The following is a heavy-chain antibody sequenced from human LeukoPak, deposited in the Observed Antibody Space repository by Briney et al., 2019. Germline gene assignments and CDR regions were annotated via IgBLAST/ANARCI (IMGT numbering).Heavy chain of an antibody. Sequence: SETLSLTCAVYGGSFSGYHWSWIRQPPGKGLEWIGEINHRGSTNYNPSLKSRVTMSVDTSKNQFSLKLSSETAADTAVYYCARGRGAARFVTIEFDYWGQGALVTVSS. D-gene: IGHD6-6*01. J-gene: IGHJ4*02. CDR1: GGSFSGYH. V-gene: IGHV4-34*01. CDR2: INHRGST. CDR3: ARGRGAARFVTIEFDY.